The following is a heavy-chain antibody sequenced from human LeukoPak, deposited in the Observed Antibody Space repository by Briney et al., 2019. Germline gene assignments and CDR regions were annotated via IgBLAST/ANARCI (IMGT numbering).Heavy chain of an antibody. J-gene: IGHJ6*02. CDR1: GFTFSSSA. V-gene: IGHV3-64D*09. CDR3: VKDSYGMDV. Sequence: PGGSLRLSCSASGFTFSSSAMHWVRQAPGKGLGYVSSITTNGGSTYYADSVKGRFTTSRENSKNTLYLQMSSLRAEDTAVYYCVKDSYGMDVWGQGTTVTVSS. CDR2: ITTNGGST.